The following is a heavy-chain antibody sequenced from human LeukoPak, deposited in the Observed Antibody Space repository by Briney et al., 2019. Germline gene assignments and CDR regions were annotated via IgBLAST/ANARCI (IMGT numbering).Heavy chain of an antibody. CDR1: GGSISSSSYY. J-gene: IGHJ3*02. Sequence: PSETLSLTCTVSGGSISSSSYYWGWNRQPPGKGLEWIGSIYYSGSTYYNPSLKSRVTISVDTSKNQFSLKLSSVTAADTAVYYCARATYYYDSSGYLALGSDAFDIWGQGTMVTVSS. CDR3: ARATYYYDSSGYLALGSDAFDI. CDR2: IYYSGST. D-gene: IGHD3-22*01. V-gene: IGHV4-39*07.